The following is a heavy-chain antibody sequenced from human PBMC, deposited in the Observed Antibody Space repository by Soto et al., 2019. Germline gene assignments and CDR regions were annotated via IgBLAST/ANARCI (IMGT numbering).Heavy chain of an antibody. Sequence: GASVKVSCKASGGTFSSYAISWVRQAPGQGLEWMGGIIPIFGTANYAQKFQGRVTITADESTSTAYMELSSLRSEDTAVYYCARVSLTVDAAMVTDYYYYGMDVWGQGTTVTVSS. CDR1: GGTFSSYA. J-gene: IGHJ6*02. CDR3: ARVSLTVDAAMVTDYYYYGMDV. D-gene: IGHD5-18*01. CDR2: IIPIFGTA. V-gene: IGHV1-69*13.